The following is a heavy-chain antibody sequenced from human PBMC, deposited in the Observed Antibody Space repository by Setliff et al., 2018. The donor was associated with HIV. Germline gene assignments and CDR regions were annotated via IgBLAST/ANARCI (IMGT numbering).Heavy chain of an antibody. J-gene: IGHJ4*02. D-gene: IGHD3-3*01. CDR2: ISHSGDT. CDR3: ARINVLQFLEWSAKEGPFDY. Sequence: SETLSLTCAVYGGSFAASHWSWIRQSPGKGLEWIGEISHSGDTKYKPSLKGRVTVSVDKSKDQLSLNLTSVTAADTAVYYCARINVLQFLEWSAKEGPFDYWGQGTPVTVSS. CDR1: GGSFAASH. V-gene: IGHV4-34*01.